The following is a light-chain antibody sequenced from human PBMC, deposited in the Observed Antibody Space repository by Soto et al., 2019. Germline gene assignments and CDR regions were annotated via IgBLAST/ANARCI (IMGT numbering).Light chain of an antibody. V-gene: IGKV3-15*01. Sequence: EIVMTQSLGTLSVSPGERATLSCRASQSVSSNLAWYQQKPGQAPRLLIYGASTRATGIPARFSGSGSGTEFTLTISSLQSEDFAVYYCQQYDNWPPFTFGQGTRLEIK. CDR1: QSVSSN. CDR2: GAS. J-gene: IGKJ5*01. CDR3: QQYDNWPPFT.